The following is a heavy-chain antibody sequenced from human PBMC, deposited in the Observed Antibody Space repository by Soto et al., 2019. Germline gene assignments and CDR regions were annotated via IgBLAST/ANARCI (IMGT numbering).Heavy chain of an antibody. Sequence: ASVKVSCKTSGYTFTTFGVSWLRQAPGQGLEWMGWILTSSGATLYAQTFQGRITVTTDTSTSTAYMELGSLRSDDTAVYYCARDPTGGADWFDPWGQGTLVTVSS. J-gene: IGHJ5*02. CDR1: GYTFTTFG. CDR3: ARDPTGGADWFDP. D-gene: IGHD3-16*01. V-gene: IGHV1-18*01. CDR2: ILTSSGAT.